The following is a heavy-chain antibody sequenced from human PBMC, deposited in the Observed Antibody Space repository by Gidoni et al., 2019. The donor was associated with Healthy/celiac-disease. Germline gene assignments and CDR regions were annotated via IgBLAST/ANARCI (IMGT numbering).Heavy chain of an antibody. Sequence: QVQLQESGPGLVKPSQALSLTFPVSGGSFRSGSYYWSWIRQPAGKGLEWIGRIYTSGSTNYNPSLKSRVTISVDTSKNQFSLKLSSVTAADTAVYYCARGEWEMATISSYWYFDLWGRGTLVTVSS. D-gene: IGHD5-12*01. CDR2: IYTSGST. CDR3: ARGEWEMATISSYWYFDL. J-gene: IGHJ2*01. CDR1: GGSFRSGSYY. V-gene: IGHV4-61*02.